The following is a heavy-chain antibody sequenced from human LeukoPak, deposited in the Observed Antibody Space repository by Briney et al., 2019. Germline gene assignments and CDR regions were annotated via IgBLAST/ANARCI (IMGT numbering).Heavy chain of an antibody. CDR3: AKCYYGSGSYYKGLDY. D-gene: IGHD3-10*01. V-gene: IGHV3-23*01. CDR2: ISGSGGST. J-gene: IGHJ4*02. CDR1: GFTFSSYG. Sequence: GGTLRLSCAASGFTFSSYGMSWVRQAPGKGLEWVSVISGSGGSTYHADSVKGRFTISRDNSKNTLYLQMNSLRAEDTAVYYCAKCYYGSGSYYKGLDYWGQGTLVTVSS.